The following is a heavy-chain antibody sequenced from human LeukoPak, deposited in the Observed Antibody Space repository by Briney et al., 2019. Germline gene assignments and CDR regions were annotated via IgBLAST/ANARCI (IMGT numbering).Heavy chain of an antibody. CDR2: IYTSGST. CDR1: GGSISSYY. D-gene: IGHD2-15*01. V-gene: IGHV4-4*09. J-gene: IGHJ3*02. CDR3: ARLPGYCSGGSCYSFHAFDI. Sequence: SETLSLTCTVSGGSISSYYWSWIRQPPGKGLEWIGCIYTSGSTNYNPSLKSRVTISVDTSKNQFSLKLSSVTAADTAVYYCARLPGYCSGGSCYSFHAFDIWGQGTMVTVSS.